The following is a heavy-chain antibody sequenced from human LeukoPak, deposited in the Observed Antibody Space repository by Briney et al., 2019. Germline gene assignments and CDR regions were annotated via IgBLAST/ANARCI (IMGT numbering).Heavy chain of an antibody. Sequence: QSGGSLRLSCAASGFTFSSYEMNWVRQAPGKGLEWVSYISSSGSTIYYADSVKGRFTISRDNAKNSLCLQMNSLRDEDTAVYYCARRGSIYGSGSYYGYWGQGTLVTVSS. J-gene: IGHJ4*02. V-gene: IGHV3-48*03. D-gene: IGHD3-10*01. CDR3: ARRGSIYGSGSYYGY. CDR1: GFTFSSYE. CDR2: ISSSGSTI.